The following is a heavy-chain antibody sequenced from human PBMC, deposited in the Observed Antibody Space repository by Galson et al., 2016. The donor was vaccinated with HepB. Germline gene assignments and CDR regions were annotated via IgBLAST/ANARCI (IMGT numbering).Heavy chain of an antibody. CDR1: GDTFSIYP. J-gene: IGHJ3*02. D-gene: IGHD4-23*01. V-gene: IGHV1-69*13. CDR2: IIPMFGTS. CDR3: ARGHPLILEAGNFAFDI. Sequence: SVKVSCKASGDTFSIYPLTWVRQAPGQGLEWMGVIIPMFGTSNYAQKFQGRVTITADDSTSTAYMHLNSLRSEDTAVYYCARGHPLILEAGNFAFDIWGQGTMVTVSS.